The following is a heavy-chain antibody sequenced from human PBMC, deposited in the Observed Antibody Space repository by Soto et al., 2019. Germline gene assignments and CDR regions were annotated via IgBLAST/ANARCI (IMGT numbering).Heavy chain of an antibody. D-gene: IGHD3-22*01. Sequence: QVQLVESGGGVVQPGGSLRLSCAASGFTFTSYGMHWVRQAPGKGLEWVASISYDGSKKFYADSMKGRFTIARDNSKNTLDLQMNSLIPEDTAVYYCAKDPTTPNYYDSVGYWAPDSWGQGTLVTVSS. J-gene: IGHJ4*02. CDR3: AKDPTTPNYYDSVGYWAPDS. CDR2: ISYDGSKK. CDR1: GFTFTSYG. V-gene: IGHV3-30*18.